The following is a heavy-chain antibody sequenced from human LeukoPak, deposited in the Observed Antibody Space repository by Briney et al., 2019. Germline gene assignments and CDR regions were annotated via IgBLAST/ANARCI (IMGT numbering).Heavy chain of an antibody. Sequence: SQTLSLTCAVSGASISSGDYSRSWIRQPPGKGLEWIGYIYHSGSTYYNPSLKSRVTISVDRSKNQFSLKLSSVTAADTAVYYCARAGSCSGGSCYFWFDPWGQGTLVTVSS. CDR3: ARAGSCSGGSCYFWFDP. CDR2: IYHSGST. V-gene: IGHV4-30-2*01. J-gene: IGHJ5*02. D-gene: IGHD2-15*01. CDR1: GASISSGDYS.